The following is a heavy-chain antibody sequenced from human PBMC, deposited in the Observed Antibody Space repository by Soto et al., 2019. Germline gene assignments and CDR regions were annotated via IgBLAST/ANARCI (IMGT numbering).Heavy chain of an antibody. J-gene: IGHJ4*02. CDR1: GGSISNGSYY. CDR3: ARSDSSGKTRYYFDH. V-gene: IGHV4-31*03. CDR2: IYSTEST. D-gene: IGHD3-22*01. Sequence: QVQLQESGPGLVKPSQTLSLTCTVSGGSISNGSYYWTWIRQHPGKGLEWIGYIYSTESTNYNPSLKSRLTISVDMSARQFSLKLSSVTVADTAVYYCARSDSSGKTRYYFDHWGQGNLVTVSS.